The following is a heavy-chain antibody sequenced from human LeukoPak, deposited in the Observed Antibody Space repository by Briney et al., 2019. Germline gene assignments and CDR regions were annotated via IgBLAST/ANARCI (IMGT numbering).Heavy chain of an antibody. V-gene: IGHV1-69*04. CDR1: GGTFSSYA. CDR3: ASARGSNYGSLGD. CDR2: IIPILGIA. Sequence: SVKVSCKASGGTFSSYAISWVRQAPGQGLEWMGRIIPILGIANYAQKFQGRVTITADKSTSTAYMELSSLRSEDTAVYYCASARGSNYGSLGDWGQGTLVTVSS. D-gene: IGHD5-18*01. J-gene: IGHJ4*02.